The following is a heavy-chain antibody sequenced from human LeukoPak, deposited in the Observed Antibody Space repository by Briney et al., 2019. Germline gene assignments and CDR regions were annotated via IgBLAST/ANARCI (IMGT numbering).Heavy chain of an antibody. J-gene: IGHJ5*02. Sequence: SVKVSCKASGGTFSSYAISWVRQAPGQVLEWMGGIIPIFGTANYAQKFQGRVTITTDESTSTAYMELSSLRSEDTAVYYCARDRRPLVTYYDFWSGSGYWFDPWGQGTLVTVSS. V-gene: IGHV1-69*05. CDR3: ARDRRPLVTYYDFWSGSGYWFDP. CDR1: GGTFSSYA. CDR2: IIPIFGTA. D-gene: IGHD3-3*01.